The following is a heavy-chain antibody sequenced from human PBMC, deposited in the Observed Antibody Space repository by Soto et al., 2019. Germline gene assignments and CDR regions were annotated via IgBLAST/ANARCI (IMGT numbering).Heavy chain of an antibody. CDR2: ISYDGSNK. CDR1: GFTFSSYG. D-gene: IGHD3-22*01. CDR3: AKDQRRPYYDSSGYSRPDY. J-gene: IGHJ4*02. V-gene: IGHV3-30*18. Sequence: QVQLVESGGGVVQPGRSLRLSCAASGFTFSSYGMHWVRQAPGKGLEWVAVISYDGSNKYYADSVKGRFTISRDNSKNXLXXQMNSLRAEDTAVYYCAKDQRRPYYDSSGYSRPDYWGQGTLVTVSS.